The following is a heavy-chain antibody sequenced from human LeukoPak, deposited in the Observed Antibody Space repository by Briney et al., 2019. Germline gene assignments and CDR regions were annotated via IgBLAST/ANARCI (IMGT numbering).Heavy chain of an antibody. J-gene: IGHJ4*02. Sequence: SVKVSCKASGGTFSSYAISWVRQAPGQGLEWTGGIIPIFGTANYAQKFQGRVTITADESTSTAYMELSSLRSEDTAVYYCASGRHEYSGYDGWGQGTLVTVSS. D-gene: IGHD5-12*01. CDR3: ASGRHEYSGYDG. CDR1: GGTFSSYA. V-gene: IGHV1-69*13. CDR2: IIPIFGTA.